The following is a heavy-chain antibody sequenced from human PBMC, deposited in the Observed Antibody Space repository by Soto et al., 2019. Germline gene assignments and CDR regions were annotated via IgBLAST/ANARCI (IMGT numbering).Heavy chain of an antibody. D-gene: IGHD6-13*01. CDR1: GFTFSSYW. CDR2: INSDGSST. J-gene: IGHJ4*02. V-gene: IGHV3-74*01. CDR3: AREYSSSRYFDY. Sequence: GGSLGLSCTASGFTFSSYWMHWVRQAPGKGLVWVSRINSDGSSTSYADSVKGRFTISRDNAKNTLYLQMNSLRAEDTAVYYCAREYSSSRYFDYWGQGTLVTVSS.